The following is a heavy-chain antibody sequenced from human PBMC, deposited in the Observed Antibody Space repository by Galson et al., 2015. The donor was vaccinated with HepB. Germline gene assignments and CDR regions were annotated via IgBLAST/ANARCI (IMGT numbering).Heavy chain of an antibody. V-gene: IGHV3-23*01. J-gene: IGHJ5*01. Sequence: SLRLSCAASGFTFSTYAMSWVRQAPGKGLEWVSAISGSISNTYYADSVKGRFTISRDNSKNTLYLQMDSLRAEDTAVYYCAKSPRGGVPHLTWFDSWGQGTLVTVSS. D-gene: IGHD3-10*01. CDR2: ISGSISNT. CDR1: GFTFSTYA. CDR3: AKSPRGGVPHLTWFDS.